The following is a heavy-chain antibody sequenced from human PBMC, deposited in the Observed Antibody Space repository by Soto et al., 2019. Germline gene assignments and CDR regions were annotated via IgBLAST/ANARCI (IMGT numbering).Heavy chain of an antibody. V-gene: IGHV3-23*01. CDR3: AKDLSYGGNSIDY. J-gene: IGHJ4*02. D-gene: IGHD4-17*01. Sequence: PGGSLRLSCAASGFTFSSYAMSWVRQAPGKGLEWVSDISGGGGSTHYADSVKGRFTISRDNSKNTLYLQMNSLRAEDTAVYYCAKDLSYGGNSIDYWGQGTLVTVSS. CDR1: GFTFSSYA. CDR2: ISGGGGST.